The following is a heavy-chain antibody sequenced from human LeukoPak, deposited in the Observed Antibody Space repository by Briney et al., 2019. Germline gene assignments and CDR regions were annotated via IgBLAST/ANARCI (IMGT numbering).Heavy chain of an antibody. Sequence: SETLSPTCAVSGGSISSGNWWSWVRQPPGKGLEWIGEIYHSGSTNYNPSLKSRVSISVDKSENQFSLKLSSVTAADTAVYYCARDADSSGYHDAFDIWGQGTMVTVSS. CDR3: ARDADSSGYHDAFDI. J-gene: IGHJ3*02. V-gene: IGHV4-4*02. CDR1: GGSISSGNW. D-gene: IGHD3-22*01. CDR2: IYHSGST.